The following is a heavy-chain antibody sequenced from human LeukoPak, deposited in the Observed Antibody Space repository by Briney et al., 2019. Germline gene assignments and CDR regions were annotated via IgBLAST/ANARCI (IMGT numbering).Heavy chain of an antibody. J-gene: IGHJ4*02. CDR1: GGSFSGYY. CDR3: AREMGDDFYYFDY. V-gene: IGHV4-34*01. Sequence: SETLSLTCAVYGGSFSGYYWSWIRQPPGKGLEWIGEINHSGSTNYNPSLKSRVTISVDTSKNQFSLKLSSVTAADTAAYYCAREMGDDFYYFDYWGQGTLVTVSS. CDR2: INHSGST. D-gene: IGHD1-26*01.